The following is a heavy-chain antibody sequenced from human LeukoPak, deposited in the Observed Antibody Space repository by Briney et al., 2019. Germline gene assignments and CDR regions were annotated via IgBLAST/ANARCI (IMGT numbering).Heavy chain of an antibody. Sequence: PSETLSLTCTVSGGSISRYYWSWIRQPPGKGLEWIGYTYDGGSSNYNPSLKSRVTISVDRPKNQFSLKLTSVTAADTAVYYCARDMSSGYPNYYYYYMDVWGRGTTVTVSS. CDR1: GGSISRYY. CDR2: TYDGGSS. CDR3: ARDMSSGYPNYYYYYMDV. J-gene: IGHJ6*03. V-gene: IGHV4-59*01. D-gene: IGHD3-22*01.